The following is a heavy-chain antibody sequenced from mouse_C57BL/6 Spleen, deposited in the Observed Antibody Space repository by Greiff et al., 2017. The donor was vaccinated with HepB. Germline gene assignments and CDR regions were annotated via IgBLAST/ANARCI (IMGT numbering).Heavy chain of an antibody. CDR1: GYTFTSYW. Sequence: QVQLQQPGAELVKPGASVKVSCKASGYTFTSYWMHWVKQRPGQGLEWIGRIHPSDSDTNYNQKFKGKATLTVDKSSSTAYMQLSSLTSEDSAVYYCAMKSPADPGGPQYYYGSSYWYFDVWGTGTTVTVSS. D-gene: IGHD1-1*01. V-gene: IGHV1-74*01. CDR3: AMKSPADPGGPQYYYGSSYWYFDV. J-gene: IGHJ1*03. CDR2: IHPSDSDT.